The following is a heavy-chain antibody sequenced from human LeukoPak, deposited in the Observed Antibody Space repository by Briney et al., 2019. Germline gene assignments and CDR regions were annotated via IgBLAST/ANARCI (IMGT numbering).Heavy chain of an antibody. CDR1: GFTFSDYY. V-gene: IGHV3-11*04. CDR2: ISSSGSTI. D-gene: IGHD6-6*01. J-gene: IGHJ4*02. Sequence: PGGSLRLSCAASGFTFSDYYMSWIRQAPGKGLEWVSYISSSGSTIYYADSVEGRFTISRDNAKDSLSLQMNSLGGEDTAVYYCVRALGSPSADHWGQGTLVTVSS. CDR3: VRALGSPSADH.